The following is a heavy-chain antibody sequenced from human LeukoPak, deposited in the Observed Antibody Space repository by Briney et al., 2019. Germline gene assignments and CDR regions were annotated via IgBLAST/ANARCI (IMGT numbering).Heavy chain of an antibody. V-gene: IGHV4-34*01. Sequence: SETLSLTCAVYGGSFSGYYWSWIRQPPGKGLEWIGEINHSGSTNYNPSLKSRVTISVDTSKNQFSLKLSSVTAADTAVYYCARVGLWWLRGHFDYWGQGTLVTVSS. CDR3: ARVGLWWLRGHFDY. CDR1: GGSFSGYY. CDR2: INHSGST. J-gene: IGHJ4*02. D-gene: IGHD5-12*01.